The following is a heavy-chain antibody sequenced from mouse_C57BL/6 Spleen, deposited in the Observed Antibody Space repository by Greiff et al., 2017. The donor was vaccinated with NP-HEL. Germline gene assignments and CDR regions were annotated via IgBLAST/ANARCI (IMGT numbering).Heavy chain of an antibody. D-gene: IGHD4-1*01. CDR1: GYSITSGYY. J-gene: IGHJ2*01. V-gene: IGHV3-6*01. Sequence: EVKLMESGPGLVKPSQSLSLTCSVTGYSITSGYYWNWIRQFPGNKLEWMGYISYDGSNNYNPSLKNRISITRDTSKNQFFLKLNSVTTEDTATYYCARGTVFYYFDYWGQGTTLTVSS. CDR2: ISYDGSN. CDR3: ARGTVFYYFDY.